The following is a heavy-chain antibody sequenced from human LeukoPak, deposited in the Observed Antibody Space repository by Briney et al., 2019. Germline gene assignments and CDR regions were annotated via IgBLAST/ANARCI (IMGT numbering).Heavy chain of an antibody. CDR2: ISSSSNYI. Sequence: GGSLTLSCAAYGLTFSSYNMNWVRQAPGKGLEWVSFISSSSNYIYYTDSVKGRFTISRDNAKNSLFLQMNSLRAEDTAVYYCARGTPTTRDFDYWGQGTLVTVSS. CDR1: GLTFSSYN. J-gene: IGHJ4*02. CDR3: ARGTPTTRDFDY. D-gene: IGHD4-11*01. V-gene: IGHV3-21*01.